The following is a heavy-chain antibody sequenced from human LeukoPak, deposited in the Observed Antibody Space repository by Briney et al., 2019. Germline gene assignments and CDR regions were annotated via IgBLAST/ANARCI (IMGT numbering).Heavy chain of an antibody. J-gene: IGHJ4*02. CDR1: GFTFSSYA. CDR3: TVHSSGWHYFDY. CDR2: ISYDGSNK. V-gene: IGHV3-30*04. D-gene: IGHD6-19*01. Sequence: GGSLRLSCAASGFTFSSYAMHWVRQAPGKGLEWVAVISYDGSNKYYADSVKGRFTISRDNSKNTLYLQMNSLRAEDTAVYYCTVHSSGWHYFDYWGQGTLVTVSS.